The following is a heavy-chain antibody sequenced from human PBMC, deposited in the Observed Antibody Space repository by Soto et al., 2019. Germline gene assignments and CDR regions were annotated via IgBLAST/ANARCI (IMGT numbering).Heavy chain of an antibody. CDR3: ARGGFWAYYYYGMDV. V-gene: IGHV4-34*01. CDR2: INHSGST. D-gene: IGHD3-16*01. J-gene: IGHJ6*02. Sequence: SETLSLTCAVCGGSVRGYYWSWIRQPPGKGLEWIGEINHSGSTNYNPSLKSRVTISVDTSKNQFSLKLSSVTAADTAVYYCARGGFWAYYYYGMDVWGQGTTVTVSS. CDR1: GGSVRGYY.